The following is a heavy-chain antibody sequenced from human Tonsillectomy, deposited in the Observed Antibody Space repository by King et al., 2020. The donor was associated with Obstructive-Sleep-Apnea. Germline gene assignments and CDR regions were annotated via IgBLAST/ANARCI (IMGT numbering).Heavy chain of an antibody. J-gene: IGHJ5*02. D-gene: IGHD3-22*01. V-gene: IGHV3-48*04. Sequence: VQLVESGGGLVQPGGSLRLSCAASGFTFSSYSMNWVRQAPGKGLEWLSYLSTTSGTIYDADSVKGRFTVSRDNAKNSLYLQMNSLRAEDTAVYYCASNPYYYDSSGYIPWGQGALVTVSS. CDR3: ASNPYYYDSSGYIP. CDR1: GFTFSSYS. CDR2: LSTTSGTI.